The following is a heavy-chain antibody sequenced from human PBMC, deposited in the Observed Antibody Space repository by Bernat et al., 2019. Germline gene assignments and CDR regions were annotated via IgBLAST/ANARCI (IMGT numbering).Heavy chain of an antibody. J-gene: IGHJ4*02. D-gene: IGHD5-12*01. CDR1: GGSISSSSYY. CDR2: IYYSGST. Sequence: QLQLQESGPGLVKPSETLSLTCTVSGGSISSSSYYWGWIRQPPGKGLEWIGSIYYSGSTYYNPSLKSRVTISVDTSKDQFSLKLSCVTDADTAVYYCARPGYDFRVHWGQGTLVTVSS. CDR3: ARPGYDFRVH. V-gene: IGHV4-39*01.